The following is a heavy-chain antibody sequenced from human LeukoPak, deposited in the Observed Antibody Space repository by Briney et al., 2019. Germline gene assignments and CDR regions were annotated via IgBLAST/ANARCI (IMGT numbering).Heavy chain of an antibody. CDR1: GGSISSSSYY. CDR3: ATSRSGPFDY. D-gene: IGHD3-10*01. J-gene: IGHJ4*02. V-gene: IGHV4-39*07. Sequence: SETLSLTCTVPGGSISSSSYYWGWIRQPPGKGLEWIGEINHSGSTNYNPSLKSRVTISVDTSKNQFSLKLSSVTAADTAVYYCATSRSGPFDYWGQGTLVTVSS. CDR2: INHSGST.